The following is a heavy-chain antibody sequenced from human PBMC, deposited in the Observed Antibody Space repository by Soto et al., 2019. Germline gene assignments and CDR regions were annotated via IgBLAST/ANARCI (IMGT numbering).Heavy chain of an antibody. D-gene: IGHD3-16*02. J-gene: IGHJ3*02. CDR2: ISYDGSNK. V-gene: IGHV3-30*03. Sequence: QVQLVESGGGVVQPGRSLRLSCAASGFTFSSYGMHWVRQAPGKGLEWVAVISYDGSNKYYADSVKGRFTISRDNSKNTLYLQMNSLRAEDTAVYYCAIPLCPGYDYIWGSYRLARDAFDIWGQGTMVTVSS. CDR3: AIPLCPGYDYIWGSYRLARDAFDI. CDR1: GFTFSSYG.